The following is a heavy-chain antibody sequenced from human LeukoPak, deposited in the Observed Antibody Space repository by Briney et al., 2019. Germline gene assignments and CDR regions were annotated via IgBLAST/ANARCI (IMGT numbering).Heavy chain of an antibody. V-gene: IGHV3-30*18. CDR3: AKGAYYDL. CDR2: ISYDGSNK. D-gene: IGHD3-22*01. Sequence: GGSLRLSCAASGFTFSSYGMHWVRQAPGKGLEWVAVISYDGSNKYYADSVKGRFTISRDNSKNTLYLQMNSLRAEDTAVYYCAKGAYYDLWGQGTLVTVSS. J-gene: IGHJ4*02. CDR1: GFTFSSYG.